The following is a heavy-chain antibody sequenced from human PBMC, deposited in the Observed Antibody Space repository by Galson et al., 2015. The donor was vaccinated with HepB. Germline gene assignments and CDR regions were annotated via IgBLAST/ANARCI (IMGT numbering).Heavy chain of an antibody. Sequence: SLRLSCAASGFTFSSYGMHWVRQAPGKGLEWVAVISYDGSNKYYADSVKGRFTISRDNSKNTLYLQMNSLRAEDTAVYYCAKDGEYQLPNHYYMDVWGKGTTVTVSS. D-gene: IGHD2-2*01. CDR3: AKDGEYQLPNHYYMDV. CDR2: ISYDGSNK. J-gene: IGHJ6*03. CDR1: GFTFSSYG. V-gene: IGHV3-30*18.